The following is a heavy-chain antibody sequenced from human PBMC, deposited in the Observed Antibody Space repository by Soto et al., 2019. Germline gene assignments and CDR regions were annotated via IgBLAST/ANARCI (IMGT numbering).Heavy chain of an antibody. CDR3: ARACLAARELYWYFDL. Sequence: QVQLQESGPGLVKPSQTLSLTCTVSGGSISSGGYYWSWIRQHPGKGLEWIGYIYYSGSTYYNPSLKSRVTISVDTSKNRFSLKLSSVTAADTAVYYCARACLAARELYWYFDLWGRGTLVTVSS. CDR1: GGSISSGGYY. D-gene: IGHD6-6*01. CDR2: IYYSGST. J-gene: IGHJ2*01. V-gene: IGHV4-31*03.